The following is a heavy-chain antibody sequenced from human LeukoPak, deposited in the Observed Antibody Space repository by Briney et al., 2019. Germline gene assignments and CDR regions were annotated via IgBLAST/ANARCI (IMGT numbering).Heavy chain of an antibody. V-gene: IGHV4-39*01. CDR1: GGSISSSSYY. CDR2: IYYSGSS. CDR3: ARSDGVWLKLYYFDY. D-gene: IGHD2-8*01. J-gene: IGHJ4*02. Sequence: NSSETLSLTCTVSGGSISSSSYYWGWIRQPPGKGLEWIGSIYYSGSSYYNPSLKSRVNISVDTSKNQFSLKLSSVTAADTAVYYCARSDGVWLKLYYFDYWGQGTLVTVSS.